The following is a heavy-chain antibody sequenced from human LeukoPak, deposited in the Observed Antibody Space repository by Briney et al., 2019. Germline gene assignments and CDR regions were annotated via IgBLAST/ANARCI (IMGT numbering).Heavy chain of an antibody. CDR2: IYYSGST. D-gene: IGHD6-19*01. CDR3: ARDLKSSPLVS. Sequence: PSETLSLTCTVSGGSTSGSSYYWGWIRQPPGKGLEWIGSIYYSGSTYYNPSLKSRVTISVDTSKNQFSLKLSSVTAADTAVYYCARDLKSSPLVSWGQGTLVTVSS. J-gene: IGHJ4*02. V-gene: IGHV4-39*07. CDR1: GGSTSGSSYY.